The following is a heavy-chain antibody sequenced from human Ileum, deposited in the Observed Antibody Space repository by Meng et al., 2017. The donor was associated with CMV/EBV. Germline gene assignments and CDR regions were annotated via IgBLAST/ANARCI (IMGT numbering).Heavy chain of an antibody. CDR2: IHSEGRT. D-gene: IGHD6-13*01. CDR3: ARLQQQTGAFGMDV. J-gene: IGHJ6*02. CDR1: GFTVSSNY. Sequence: GESLKISWAASGFTVSSNYLSWVRQAPGKGLEWVSLIHSEGRTYHADSVKGRFIISRDNSKNTVYLQMNNLRAEDTAVYYCARLQQQTGAFGMDVWGQGTTVTVSS. V-gene: IGHV3-53*01.